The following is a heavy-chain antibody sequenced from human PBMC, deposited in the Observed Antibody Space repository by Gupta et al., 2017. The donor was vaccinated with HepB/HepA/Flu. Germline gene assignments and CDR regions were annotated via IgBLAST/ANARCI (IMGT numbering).Heavy chain of an antibody. V-gene: IGHV3-43*02. CDR2: ISGDGDFT. Sequence: EVQLVESGGCVVQPGGSLRLSCAASGFTFDDHAMHWVRQAPGKGLEWVSIISGDGDFTYYVASVRGRFTISRDNRKNILYLQMDRLSSEDTAIYYCAKDRGASTYDPEDGMDVWGQGTSVAVSS. D-gene: IGHD5-12*01. CDR3: AKDRGASTYDPEDGMDV. J-gene: IGHJ6*02. CDR1: GFTFDDHA.